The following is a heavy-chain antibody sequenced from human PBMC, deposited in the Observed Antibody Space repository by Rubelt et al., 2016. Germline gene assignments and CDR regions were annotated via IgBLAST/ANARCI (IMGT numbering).Heavy chain of an antibody. CDR1: GYTLTELS. V-gene: IGHV1-24*01. CDR2: FDTEDGKT. D-gene: IGHD5/OR15-5a*01. CDR3: ATVSYWYFDL. Sequence: QVQLVQSGAEVKKPGASVKISCKVSGYTLTELSMNWVRQAPGKGLEWMGSFDTEDGKTIYAQKFQGRVTMTEDTSTDKAYMGLSSLRSEYTAVYYCATVSYWYFDLWGRGTLVTVSS. J-gene: IGHJ2*01.